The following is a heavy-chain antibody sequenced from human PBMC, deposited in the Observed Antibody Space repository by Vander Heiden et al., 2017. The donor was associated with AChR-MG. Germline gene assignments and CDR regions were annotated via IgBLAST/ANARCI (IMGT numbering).Heavy chain of an antibody. Sequence: EVQLLESGGDLVQPGGSLRLSCAASGCPFSADAMSWVPQAPGKGLEWVSGISARGITTDYADSVKGRFTISRDNSKKTLYLQMNSLRVEDTAVYYCAKNKGQWLADYWGQGTLVTVSS. V-gene: IGHV3-23*01. D-gene: IGHD6-19*01. CDR3: AKNKGQWLADY. CDR1: GCPFSADA. CDR2: ISARGITT. J-gene: IGHJ4*02.